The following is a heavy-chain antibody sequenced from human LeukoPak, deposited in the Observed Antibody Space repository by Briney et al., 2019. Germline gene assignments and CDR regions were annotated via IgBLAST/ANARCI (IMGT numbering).Heavy chain of an antibody. CDR2: IYYSGST. Sequence: SDTLSLPCTVSGGSISIYYWSWIRQPPEKGLEWIGYIYYSGSTNYNPSLKRRVTISVDTSKKQFSLKLSSVTAADTAVYYCARRPPSGSPVDYWGQGTLVTVSS. CDR3: ARRPPSGSPVDY. D-gene: IGHD1-26*01. CDR1: GGSISIYY. J-gene: IGHJ4*02. V-gene: IGHV4-59*07.